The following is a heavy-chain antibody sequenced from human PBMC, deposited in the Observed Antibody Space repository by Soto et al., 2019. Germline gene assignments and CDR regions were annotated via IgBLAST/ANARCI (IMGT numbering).Heavy chain of an antibody. CDR1: VGTVASSDW. J-gene: IGHJ5*02. D-gene: IGHD2-21*02. V-gene: IGHV4-4*02. Sequence: PSWSLSLTCSVSVGTVASSDWGSFVRQSPGRGLEWIGNVYHTGDTNFNPSLQSRVTFSVDKSNNQFSLRLTSVTAADTAVYFCAREIVTAGGNNYFDPWGPGTLVTVSS. CDR2: VYHTGDT. CDR3: AREIVTAGGNNYFDP.